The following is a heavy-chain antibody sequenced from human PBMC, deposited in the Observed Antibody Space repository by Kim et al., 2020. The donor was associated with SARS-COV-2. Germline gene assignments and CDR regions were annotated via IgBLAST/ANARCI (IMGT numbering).Heavy chain of an antibody. CDR2: ISGSGGST. D-gene: IGHD3-10*01. V-gene: IGHV3-23*01. J-gene: IGHJ3*02. CDR3: AKHTLPRMVRGVNDAFDI. Sequence: GGSLRLSCAASGFTFSSYAMSWVRQAPGKGLEWVSAISGSGGSTYYADSVKGRFTISRDNSKNTLYLQMNSLRAEDTAVYYCAKHTLPRMVRGVNDAFDIWGQGTMVTVSS. CDR1: GFTFSSYA.